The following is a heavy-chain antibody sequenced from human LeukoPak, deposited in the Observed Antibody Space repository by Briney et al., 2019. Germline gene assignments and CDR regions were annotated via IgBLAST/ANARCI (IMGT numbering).Heavy chain of an antibody. D-gene: IGHD6-19*01. J-gene: IGHJ4*02. CDR3: ARVAVAGSY. CDR2: IYYSGST. V-gene: IGHV4-39*01. Sequence: SETLSLTCTVSGGSIGSSSYYWGWIRQPPGKGLEWIGSIYYSGSTYYNPSLKSRVTISVDTSKNQFSLKLSSVTAADTAVYYCARVAVAGSYWGQGTLVTVSS. CDR1: GGSIGSSSYY.